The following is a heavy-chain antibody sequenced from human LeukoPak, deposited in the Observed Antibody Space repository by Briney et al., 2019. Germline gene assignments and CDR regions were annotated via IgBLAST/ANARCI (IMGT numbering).Heavy chain of an antibody. CDR2: IIPIFGTA. CDR1: GGTFSSYA. V-gene: IGHV1-69*13. Sequence: GASVKVSCKASGGTFSSYAISWVRQAPGQGLEWMGGIIPIFGTANYAQKFQGRVTITADESTSTAYMELSSLRSEDTAVYYCARKRWIAAAMYYYMDVWGKGTTVTVSS. D-gene: IGHD6-13*01. J-gene: IGHJ6*03. CDR3: ARKRWIAAAMYYYMDV.